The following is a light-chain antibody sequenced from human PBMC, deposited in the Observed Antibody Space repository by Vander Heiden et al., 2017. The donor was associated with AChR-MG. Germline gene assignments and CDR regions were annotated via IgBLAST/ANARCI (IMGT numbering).Light chain of an antibody. CDR3: AAWDDSRNGYV. V-gene: IGLV1-44*01. J-gene: IGLJ1*01. CDR2: SDN. CDR1: NSNIGSNT. Sequence: QSVVTPPPSASGTPGQRVTISCSGTNSNIGSNTVTGYQLFPGRAPKLIISSDNQRPSGVPDRFSGSKSGTSASLAISGLQADDEADYYCAAWDDSRNGYVFGTGTKVTVL.